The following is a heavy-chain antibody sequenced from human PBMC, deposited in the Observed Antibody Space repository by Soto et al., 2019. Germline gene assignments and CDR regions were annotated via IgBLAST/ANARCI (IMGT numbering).Heavy chain of an antibody. CDR2: ISGYNGNT. V-gene: IGHV1-18*01. Sequence: QVQVVQSGAEVKKPGASVKVSCKASGYIFTSYGISWVRQAPGQGLEWMGWISGYNGNTNYAQKLQGRVTMTTDTSTSTAYMEVRSLRSDDTAVYYCARGAAAAPNNWFDPWGQGTLVTVSS. J-gene: IGHJ5*02. CDR3: ARGAAAAPNNWFDP. D-gene: IGHD6-13*01. CDR1: GYIFTSYG.